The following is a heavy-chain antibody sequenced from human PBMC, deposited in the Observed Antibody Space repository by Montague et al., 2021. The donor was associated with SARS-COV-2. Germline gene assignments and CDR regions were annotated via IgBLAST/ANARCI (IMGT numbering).Heavy chain of an antibody. D-gene: IGHD3-3*01. CDR2: ISGSGGST. J-gene: IGHJ4*02. Sequence: SLRLSCAASGFTFSSYAMSWVRQAPGKGLEWVSAISGSGGSTYYADSVKGRFTISRDNSKNTLYLQMNSLRAEDTAVYYCATSRFLEWLFTMDGTFDFWGQGILVTVSS. CDR1: GFTFSSYA. V-gene: IGHV3-23*01. CDR3: ATSRFLEWLFTMDGTFDF.